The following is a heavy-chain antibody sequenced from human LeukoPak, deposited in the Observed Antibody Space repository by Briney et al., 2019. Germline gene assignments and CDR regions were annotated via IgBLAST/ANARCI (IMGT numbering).Heavy chain of an antibody. D-gene: IGHD3-22*01. CDR2: ISAYNGNT. CDR3: ARDAGVIFFDY. CDR1: GYTFTSYG. J-gene: IGHJ4*02. V-gene: IGHV1-18*04. Sequence: GASVKVSCKASGYTFTSYGISWVRQAPGQRLEWMGWISAYNGNTNYAQKLQGRVTMTTDTSTRTAYMELRSLGSDDPAVYYCARDAGVIFFDYWGQGTLVTVS.